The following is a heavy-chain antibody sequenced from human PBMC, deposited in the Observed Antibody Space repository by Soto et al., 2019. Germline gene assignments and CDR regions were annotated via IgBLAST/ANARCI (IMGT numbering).Heavy chain of an antibody. CDR1: GFTVSSNY. CDR2: GYSGGST. CDR3: ARVGRYKSVGSYYFHY. V-gene: IGHV3-53*04. Sequence: EVQLVESGGGLVQPGGSLRLSCTASGFTVSSNYTSWVRQAPGKGLEWVSVGYSGGSTYYADSVKGRFTISRHNSKNTLYLQMNSVRAEDTAVYYCARVGRYKSVGSYYFHYWGEGTLVTVSS. J-gene: IGHJ4*02. D-gene: IGHD2-15*01.